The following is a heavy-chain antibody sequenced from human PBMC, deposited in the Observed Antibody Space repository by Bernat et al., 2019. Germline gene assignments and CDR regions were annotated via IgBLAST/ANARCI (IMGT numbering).Heavy chain of an antibody. J-gene: IGHJ4*02. CDR3: AKVPNPYGDHSDVPIL. V-gene: IGHV4-38-2*02. CDR1: VSPITRVSS. CDR2: IYHSGST. Sequence: QLQESAPGLVNLREPLSLPCPVSVSPITRVSSGAGIGHPPGRGREWIGSIYHSGSTYYNPSLKSRVTISVDTSKNQFSLKLSSVTAADTAVYYCAKVPNPYGDHSDVPILWGQGTLVTVSS. D-gene: IGHD4-17*01.